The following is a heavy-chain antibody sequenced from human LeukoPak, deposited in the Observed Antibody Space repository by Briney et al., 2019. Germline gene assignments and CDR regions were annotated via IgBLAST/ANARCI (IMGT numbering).Heavy chain of an antibody. CDR2: ISSSSSYI. CDR3: XXEEXSSSWIRAFDY. J-gene: IGHJ4*02. CDR1: GFTFSSYS. Sequence: GGSLRLSCAASGFTFSSYSMNWVRQAPGKGLEWVSSISSSSSYIYYADSVKGRFTISRDNAKNSLYLQMNSLRAEDTAVYYXXXEEXSSSWIRAFDYWGQGTLVTVSS. V-gene: IGHV3-21*01. D-gene: IGHD6-13*01.